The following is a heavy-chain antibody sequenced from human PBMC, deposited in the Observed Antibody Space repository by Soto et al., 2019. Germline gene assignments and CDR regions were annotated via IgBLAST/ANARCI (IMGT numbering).Heavy chain of an antibody. D-gene: IGHD6-6*01. CDR2: IYYSGST. V-gene: IGHV4-31*03. CDR1: GGSISSGGYY. CDR3: AFVRRIAARPQLDY. Sequence: PSETLSLTCTVSGGSISSGGYYWSWIRQHPGKGLEWIGYIYYSGSTYYNPSLKSRVTISVDTSKNQFSLKLSSVTAADTAVYYCAFVRRIAARPQLDYWGPGTLVTVSS. J-gene: IGHJ4*02.